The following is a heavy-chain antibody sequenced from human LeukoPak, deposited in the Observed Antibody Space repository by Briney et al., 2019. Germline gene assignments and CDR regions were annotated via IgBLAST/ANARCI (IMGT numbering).Heavy chain of an antibody. V-gene: IGHV4-61*01. CDR1: GGSISSSSYY. CDR2: IYYSGST. D-gene: IGHD6-13*01. Sequence: SETLSLTCTVSGGSISSSSYYWSWIRQPPGKGLEWIGYIYYSGSTNYNPSLKSRITISVDTSKNQFSLKLSSVTAADTAVYYCVRYSSSWEFDYWGQGTLVTVSS. J-gene: IGHJ4*02. CDR3: VRYSSSWEFDY.